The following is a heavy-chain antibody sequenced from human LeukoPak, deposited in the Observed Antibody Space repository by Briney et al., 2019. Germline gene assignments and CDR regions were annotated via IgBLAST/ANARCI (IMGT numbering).Heavy chain of an antibody. CDR2: ISYTGTT. CDR1: GDSISSSTYY. CDR3: ARTRPLDCSSTSCHPIFANSNWFDP. V-gene: IGHV4-39*07. Sequence: NPSETLSLTCTVSGDSISSSTYYWGWIRQPPGEGLEWIATISYTGTTYYNPSLKSRVTISVDTSKNQFSLKLSSVTAADTAVYYCARTRPLDCSSTSCHPIFANSNWFDPWGQGTLVTVSS. J-gene: IGHJ5*02. D-gene: IGHD2-2*01.